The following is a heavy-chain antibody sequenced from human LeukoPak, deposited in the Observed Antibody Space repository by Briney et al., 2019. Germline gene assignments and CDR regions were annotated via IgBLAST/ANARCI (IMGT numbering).Heavy chain of an antibody. CDR1: GGSISSHY. CDR2: IYYSGST. D-gene: IGHD2-21*02. J-gene: IGHJ4*02. CDR3: ARHICSGSDCYYLDS. V-gene: IGHV4-59*08. Sequence: SDPLSLTCTVAGGSISSHYWRWIRQPPGKGLEYIGNIYYSGSTDYHPSLKRRVTISVDASKNQFSLQLSSVTAADTAVYYCARHICSGSDCYYLDSWGQGTLVTVSS.